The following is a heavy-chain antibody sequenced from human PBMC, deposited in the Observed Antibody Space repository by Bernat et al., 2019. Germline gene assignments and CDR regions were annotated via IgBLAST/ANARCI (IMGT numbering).Heavy chain of an antibody. CDR3: VRDYCSTTSCYDY. CDR2: IWYDGSKK. V-gene: IGHV3-33*01. D-gene: IGHD2-2*01. J-gene: IGHJ4*02. Sequence: QVQLVESGGGVVQPGRSLRLSCVASGFTFSNYGMHWVRQAPGKGLGWVAGIWYDGSKKYYADSVKGRFTISRDDSKNTLYLQMNSLRVEDTAVYYCVRDYCSTTSCYDYWGQGTLVTVSS. CDR1: GFTFSNYG.